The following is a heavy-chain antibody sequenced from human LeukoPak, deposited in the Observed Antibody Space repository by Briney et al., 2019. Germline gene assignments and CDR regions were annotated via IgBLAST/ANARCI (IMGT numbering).Heavy chain of an antibody. V-gene: IGHV3-21*01. CDR2: ISSSSSYI. CDR3: ARGRVGATTGFDY. Sequence: AGSMRLSCPASGFTFSIYSMSWVRQAPRKVLEWVSSISSSSSYIYYADTVKGRFTISRDNAKNSLYMQMNSLRAENTAVYYCARGRVGATTGFDYWGQGTLVTVSS. J-gene: IGHJ4*02. D-gene: IGHD1-26*01. CDR1: GFTFSIYS.